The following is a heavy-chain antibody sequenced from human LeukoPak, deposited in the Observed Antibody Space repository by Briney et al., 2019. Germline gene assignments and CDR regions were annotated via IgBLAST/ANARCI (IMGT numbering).Heavy chain of an antibody. V-gene: IGHV3-21*01. CDR3: ARGPIQLWRHIDY. CDR1: GFTFSSYS. Sequence: GGSLRLSCAASGFTFSSYSMNWVRQAPGKGLEWVSSISSSSYIYYADSVKGRFTISRDNAKNSLYLQMNSLRAEDTAVYYCARGPIQLWRHIDYWGQGTLVTVSS. CDR2: ISSSSYI. J-gene: IGHJ4*02. D-gene: IGHD5-18*01.